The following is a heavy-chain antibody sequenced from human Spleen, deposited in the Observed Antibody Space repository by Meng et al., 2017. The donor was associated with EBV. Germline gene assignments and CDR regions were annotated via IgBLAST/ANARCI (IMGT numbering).Heavy chain of an antibody. Sequence: QLQLRELGQGRVKPSDTLSPTCTVSGGSISSSRYYWGWVRQPPGKGLDWIGTIYFSGSTYYNPSLKSRVSMSVDTSRNQFFLKLSSVTAADTAVYYCARVLTGFYFDFWGQGTLVTVSS. V-gene: IGHV4-39*07. CDR1: GGSISSSRYY. CDR2: IYFSGST. CDR3: ARVLTGFYFDF. D-gene: IGHD3-9*01. J-gene: IGHJ4*02.